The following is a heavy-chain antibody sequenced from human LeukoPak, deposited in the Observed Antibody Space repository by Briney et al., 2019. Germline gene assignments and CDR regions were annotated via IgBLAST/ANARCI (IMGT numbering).Heavy chain of an antibody. J-gene: IGHJ3*02. D-gene: IGHD1-26*01. CDR3: ARGGSYSSNAFDI. CDR2: INSDGSST. Sequence: PGGSLRLFCAASGFTFIKYSMTWVRQAPGKGLVWVSRINSDGSSTSYADSVKGRFTISRDNAKSTLYLQMNSLRVEDTAVYYCARGGSYSSNAFDIWGQGTMVTVSS. V-gene: IGHV3-74*01. CDR1: GFTFIKYS.